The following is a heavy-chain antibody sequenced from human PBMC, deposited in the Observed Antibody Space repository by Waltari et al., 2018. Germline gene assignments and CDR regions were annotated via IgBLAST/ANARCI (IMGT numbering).Heavy chain of an antibody. J-gene: IGHJ2*01. CDR2: INPSGGST. V-gene: IGHV1-46*01. D-gene: IGHD6-6*01. Sequence: QVQLVQSGAEVKTPGASVKVSCKASGYTFTSYYMHWVRQAPGQGLEWMGIINPSGGSTSYAQKFQGRVTMTRDTSTSTVYMELSSLRSEDTAVYYCARDHSAARPGWYFDLWGRGTLVTVSS. CDR1: GYTFTSYY. CDR3: ARDHSAARPGWYFDL.